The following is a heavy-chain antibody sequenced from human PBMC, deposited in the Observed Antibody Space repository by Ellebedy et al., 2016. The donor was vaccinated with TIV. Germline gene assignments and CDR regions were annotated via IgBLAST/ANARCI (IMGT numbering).Heavy chain of an antibody. CDR3: SRWLDF. CDR2: IKSKTDGGTT. J-gene: IGHJ4*02. Sequence: GESLKISCAFSGLTFSNAWMNWVRQAPGKGLEWVGRIKSKTDGGTTDYAAPVKGRFTISRDDSKNTLYLQMNSLKTEDTAVYYCSRWLDFWGQGTLVTVSS. CDR1: GLTFSNAW. V-gene: IGHV3-15*07. D-gene: IGHD6-19*01.